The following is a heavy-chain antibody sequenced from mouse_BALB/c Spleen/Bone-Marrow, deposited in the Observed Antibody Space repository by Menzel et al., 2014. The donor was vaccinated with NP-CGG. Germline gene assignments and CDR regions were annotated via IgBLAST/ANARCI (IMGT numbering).Heavy chain of an antibody. CDR2: IWGGGST. CDR1: GFSLTKHG. V-gene: IGHV2-2*02. Sequence: VMLEESGPGLVQPSQSLSITCTVSGFSLTKHGVHWIRQSPGKGLEWLGVIWGGGSTDYNAAFISRLSISKDNSKSQVVFKMNSLEVNDRAMYYCARGNYGAWFTHWSQGTLVTVSA. D-gene: IGHD2-1*01. J-gene: IGHJ3*01. CDR3: ARGNYGAWFTH.